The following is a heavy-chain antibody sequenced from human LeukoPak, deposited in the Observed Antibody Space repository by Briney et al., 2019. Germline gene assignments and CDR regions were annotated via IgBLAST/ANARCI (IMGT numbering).Heavy chain of an antibody. CDR3: ARLANWDYYFDY. D-gene: IGHD7-27*01. V-gene: IGHV4-39*01. Sequence: SETLSLTCTVSGGSISSSSYYWGWIRQPPGKGLEWIGSIYYSGSTYYNPSLKSRVTISVDTSKNQFSLKLSSVTAAGTAVYYCARLANWDYYFDYWGQGTLVTVSS. CDR1: GGSISSSSYY. CDR2: IYYSGST. J-gene: IGHJ4*02.